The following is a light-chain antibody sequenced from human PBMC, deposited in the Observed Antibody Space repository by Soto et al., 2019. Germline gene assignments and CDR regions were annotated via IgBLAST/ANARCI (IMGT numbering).Light chain of an antibody. J-gene: IGLJ1*01. CDR3: TAYTSGSALFV. V-gene: IGLV2-14*01. Sequence: QAASVSGSPGQSITISCTGTRHDIGGYKYVSWYQQHPGKAPKLILFEVTNRPSGVSNRFSGSKSGNTASLTISGLQAEDEADYFCTAYTSGSALFVFGSGTKLTVL. CDR2: EVT. CDR1: RHDIGGYKY.